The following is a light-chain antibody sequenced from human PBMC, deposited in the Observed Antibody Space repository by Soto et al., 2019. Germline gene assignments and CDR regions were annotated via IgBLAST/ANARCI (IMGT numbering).Light chain of an antibody. CDR2: AAS. Sequence: DIQLTQSPSFLAASVGDRVTITCRASQGISSYLAWYQQKPGKAPKLLIYAASTLQSGVPSRFSGSGSGTEFTLTVSSLQPEDSATYYCQQLNSYPRTFGQGTEVEIK. V-gene: IGKV1-9*01. CDR3: QQLNSYPRT. CDR1: QGISSY. J-gene: IGKJ1*01.